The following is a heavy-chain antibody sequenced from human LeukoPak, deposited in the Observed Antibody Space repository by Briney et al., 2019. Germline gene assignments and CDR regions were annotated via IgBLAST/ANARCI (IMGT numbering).Heavy chain of an antibody. CDR3: ARDSSGRDGYNYDFDY. D-gene: IGHD5-24*01. CDR2: ISSSSSYI. V-gene: IGHV3-21*01. CDR1: GFTFSSYS. J-gene: IGHJ4*02. Sequence: GGSLRLSCAASGFTFSSYSRNWVRQAPGKGLEWVSSISSSSSYIYYADSVKGRFTISRDNAKNSLYLQMNSLRAEDTAVYYCARDSSGRDGYNYDFDYWGPGTLGTVSS.